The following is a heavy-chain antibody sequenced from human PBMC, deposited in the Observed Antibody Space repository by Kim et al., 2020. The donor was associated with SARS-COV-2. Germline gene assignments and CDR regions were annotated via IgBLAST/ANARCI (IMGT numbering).Heavy chain of an antibody. V-gene: IGHV3-66*01. Sequence: GGSLRLSCAAPGFTVSSNYLSWIRQAPGKGLEWVSVIYSGGSTYYADSVQDRFTVSRDSSKNTVYLQMNSLRAEDTAVYYCARGLGKYASGWYYFDYWGQGTMVTVSS. CDR1: GFTVSSNY. J-gene: IGHJ4*02. D-gene: IGHD6-19*01. CDR2: IYSGGST. CDR3: ARGLGKYASGWYYFDY.